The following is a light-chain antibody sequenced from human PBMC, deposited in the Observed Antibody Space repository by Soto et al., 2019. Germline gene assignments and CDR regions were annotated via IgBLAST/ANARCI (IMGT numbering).Light chain of an antibody. V-gene: IGLV2-14*01. Sequence: QSALTQPASVSGSPGQSITISCTGSSNDVGTYNYVSWYQQHPGKAPQVFIYEVSNRPSGISTRFSGSKSGNTASLTISGLQADDEADYDCSSYTSRKTWVFGGGTKDTVL. CDR1: SNDVGTYNY. CDR3: SSYTSRKTWV. J-gene: IGLJ2*01. CDR2: EVS.